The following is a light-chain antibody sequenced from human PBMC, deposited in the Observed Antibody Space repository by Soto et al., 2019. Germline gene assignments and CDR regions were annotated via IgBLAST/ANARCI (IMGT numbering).Light chain of an antibody. V-gene: IGKV1-39*01. CDR1: QTVSSY. J-gene: IGKJ5*01. Sequence: QMTQSPSSLSASVGDRVNITFRASQTVSSYLNWYQQKPGTVPKLLIYATSNLQSGVPSRFSGRGFGTDFTLTISSLQPEDFATYYCQQSFTTPSFGQGTRLENK. CDR2: ATS. CDR3: QQSFTTPS.